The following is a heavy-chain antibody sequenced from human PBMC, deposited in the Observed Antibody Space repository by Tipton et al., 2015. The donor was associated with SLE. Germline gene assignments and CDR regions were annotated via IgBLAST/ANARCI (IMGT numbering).Heavy chain of an antibody. CDR3: ASRRREWDHGKAFDI. D-gene: IGHD1-26*01. J-gene: IGHJ3*02. CDR1: GGSISSHY. Sequence: GLVKPSETLSLTCTVSGGSISSHYWSWIRQPPGKGLEWIGYIYYRGSTNYNPSLKSRVTISVDTSKNQFSLNLNSVTAADTAVYYCASRRREWDHGKAFDIWGQGTMVTVSS. V-gene: IGHV4-59*11. CDR2: IYYRGST.